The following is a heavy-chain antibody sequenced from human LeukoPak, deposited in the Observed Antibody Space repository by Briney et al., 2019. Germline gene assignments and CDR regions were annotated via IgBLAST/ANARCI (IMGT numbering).Heavy chain of an antibody. V-gene: IGHV4-34*01. CDR3: ARGPYGGLFDY. J-gene: IGHJ4*02. CDR1: GGSFSGYY. D-gene: IGHD5-12*01. Sequence: SETLSLTCAVYGGSFSGYYWSWIRQPPGKGLEWIGEINHSGSTNYNPSLKSRVTISVDTSKNQFSLKLSSVTAADTAVYYCARGPYGGLFDYWGQGTLVTVSS. CDR2: INHSGST.